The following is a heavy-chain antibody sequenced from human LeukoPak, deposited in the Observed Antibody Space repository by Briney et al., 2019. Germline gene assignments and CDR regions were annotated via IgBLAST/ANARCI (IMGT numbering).Heavy chain of an antibody. V-gene: IGHV3-23*01. CDR3: AKVVDGSGSYYKPLGFDY. J-gene: IGHJ4*02. D-gene: IGHD3-10*01. Sequence: GGSLRLSCAASGFTFTNAWMSWVRQAPGKGLEWVSAISGSGGSTYYADSVKGRFTISRDNSKNTLYLQMNSLRAEDTAVYYCAKVVDGSGSYYKPLGFDYWGQGTLVTVSS. CDR1: GFTFTNAW. CDR2: ISGSGGST.